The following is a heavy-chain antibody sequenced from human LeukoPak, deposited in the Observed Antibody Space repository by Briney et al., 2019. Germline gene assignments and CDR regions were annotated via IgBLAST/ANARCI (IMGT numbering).Heavy chain of an antibody. Sequence: GGSLRLSCAASGFTFSTFSMNWVRQAPGKGPEGVIYFSRSSSSGYYADSVKGRFTISRDNAKNSLYLQMNSLRAEDTAVYYCVRDQPLSGGQGFFDYWGQGALVTVSS. V-gene: IGHV3-48*01. CDR1: GFTFSTFS. CDR2: FSRSSSSG. J-gene: IGHJ4*02. D-gene: IGHD7-27*01. CDR3: VRDQPLSGGQGFFDY.